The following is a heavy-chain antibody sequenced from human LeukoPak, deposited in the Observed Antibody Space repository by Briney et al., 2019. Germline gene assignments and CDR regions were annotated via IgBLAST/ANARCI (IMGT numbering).Heavy chain of an antibody. Sequence: GGSLRLSCAASGFTFSSYWMSWVRQAPGKRLEWVANINQDGSEKYYVDSVRGRFIISRDNAKNSLFLQMNILTAEDTAIYYCVREGAYSTSSPAGYWGQGTLVSVSS. J-gene: IGHJ4*02. V-gene: IGHV3-7*01. CDR3: VREGAYSTSSPAGY. CDR2: INQDGSEK. CDR1: GFTFSSYW. D-gene: IGHD6-6*01.